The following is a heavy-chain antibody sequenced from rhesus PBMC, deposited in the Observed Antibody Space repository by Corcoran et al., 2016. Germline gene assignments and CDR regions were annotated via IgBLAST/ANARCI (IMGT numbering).Heavy chain of an antibody. CDR2: IYGNSAST. V-gene: IGHV4-143*01. D-gene: IGHD3-3*01. CDR1: GVSLSGYSY. Sequence: QVQLQESGPGLVKPSETLSLTCTVSGVSLSGYSYWSWIRQPPGTGLAWLGGIYGNSASTYYNPSLKSRGTISKDTSKNQFSLKLSSVTAADTAVYYCASPTYYNFWSGYWPDAFDFWGQGLRVTVSS. J-gene: IGHJ3*01. CDR3: ASPTYYNFWSGYWPDAFDF.